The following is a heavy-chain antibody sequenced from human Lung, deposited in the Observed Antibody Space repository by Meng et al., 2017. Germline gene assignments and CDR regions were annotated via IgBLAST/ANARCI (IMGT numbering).Heavy chain of an antibody. CDR1: GYTFSHYG. CDR2: VSTLNGNS. D-gene: IGHD4-17*01. Sequence: QVHLVQSGAEVKKPGAAVKVSCEASGYTFSHYGINWVRQAPGQGLEWMGWVSTLNGNSHYAEKFKGRLTMTADTSTAYMELKSLTADDTAVYYCAKDRTTLKSGGGDHWGQGTLVTVSS. V-gene: IGHV1-18*01. J-gene: IGHJ4*02. CDR3: AKDRTTLKSGGGDH.